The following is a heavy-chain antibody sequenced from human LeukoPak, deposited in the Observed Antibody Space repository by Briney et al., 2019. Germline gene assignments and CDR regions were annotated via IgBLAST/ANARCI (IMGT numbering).Heavy chain of an antibody. CDR2: IRYSGST. Sequence: SETLSLTCTVSGGSIGSSGNFWGWNRQPPGKGLEWIGNIRYSGSTYYRPSLKSRVTISVDTSKNQFSLNLRSVTAADTAVYYCARRREGSSSVDSWGQGTLVTVSS. CDR1: GGSIGSSGNF. V-gene: IGHV4-39*01. D-gene: IGHD6-6*01. J-gene: IGHJ4*02. CDR3: ARRREGSSSVDS.